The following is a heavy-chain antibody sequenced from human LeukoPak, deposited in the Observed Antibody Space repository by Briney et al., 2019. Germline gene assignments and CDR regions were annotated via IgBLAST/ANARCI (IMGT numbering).Heavy chain of an antibody. V-gene: IGHV3-23*01. CDR3: AKYGQLWPRDLYYFDY. CDR1: GFTFSSYA. Sequence: GGSLRLSCAASGFTFSSYAMSWVCQAPGKGLEWVSAISGSGGSTYYADSAKGRFTISRDNSKNTLYLQMNSLRAEDTAVYYCAKYGQLWPRDLYYFDYWGQGTLVTVSS. J-gene: IGHJ4*02. D-gene: IGHD3-10*01. CDR2: ISGSGGST.